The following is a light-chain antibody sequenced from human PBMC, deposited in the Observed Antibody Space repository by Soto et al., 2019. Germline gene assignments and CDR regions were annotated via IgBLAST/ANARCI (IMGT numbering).Light chain of an antibody. J-gene: IGKJ1*01. CDR3: QQYDDWPWT. Sequence: EIVMTQSPATLSVSPGERATLSCRADQSLNYNLAWYHLKPGQAPRLLIYGASIRAAGIPARFTGSESGTEFTLSISSLQSEDFAVYYCQQYDDWPWTFGHGTKVDIK. CDR1: QSLNYN. V-gene: IGKV3-15*01. CDR2: GAS.